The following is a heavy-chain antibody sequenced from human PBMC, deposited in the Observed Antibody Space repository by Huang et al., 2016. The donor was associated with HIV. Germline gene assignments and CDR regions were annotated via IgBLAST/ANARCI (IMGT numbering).Heavy chain of an antibody. CDR2: INWNSGNK. Sequence: EVQLVESGGGLVQPGRSLRLSCVVSGFTFDDYAMHWVLQAPGKGPEGVSGINWNSGNKGYADSVRGRFTISRDNAKNSLYLQMNSLRAEDTALYYCGKDNGRDYYYGMDAWGRGTTVIVSS. CDR3: GKDNGRDYYYGMDA. J-gene: IGHJ6*02. CDR1: GFTFDDYA. V-gene: IGHV3-9*01.